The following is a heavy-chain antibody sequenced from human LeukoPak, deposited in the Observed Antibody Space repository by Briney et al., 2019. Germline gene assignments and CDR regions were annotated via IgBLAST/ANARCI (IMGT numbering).Heavy chain of an antibody. CDR1: GYTFSSYW. CDR2: IDTDGRTT. Sequence: GGSLRLSGAASGYTFSSYWMHWVRQAPGKGLVWVSRIDTDGRTTNYADSVKGRFTIYRDNVQNTLYLQMNSLTAEDTAVYYCARDVAGARSYWGQGALVSVSS. V-gene: IGHV3-74*01. D-gene: IGHD3-10*01. CDR3: ARDVAGARSY. J-gene: IGHJ4*02.